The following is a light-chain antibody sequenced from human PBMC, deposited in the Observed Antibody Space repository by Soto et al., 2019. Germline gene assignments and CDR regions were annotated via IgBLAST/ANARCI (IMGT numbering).Light chain of an antibody. CDR2: GAS. CDR3: QQYKNWPI. CDR1: HSVNSH. V-gene: IGKV3-15*01. Sequence: MMMTQSAATLSVSPGERVTLSCRTSHSVNSHVAWYQQKPGQAPRLLLYGASTRATGIPVGFSGSGFGTEFTLTISSLQSEDFAVYYCQQYKNWPIFGQGTRLEIK. J-gene: IGKJ5*01.